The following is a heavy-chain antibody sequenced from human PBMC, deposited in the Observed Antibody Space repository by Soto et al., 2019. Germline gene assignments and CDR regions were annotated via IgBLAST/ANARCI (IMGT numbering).Heavy chain of an antibody. CDR2: INHSGST. D-gene: IGHD2-8*01. J-gene: IGHJ4*02. V-gene: IGHV4-34*01. Sequence: SETLSLTCAVYGGSFSGYYWSWIRQPPGKGLEWIGEINHSGSTNYNPSLKSRVTISVDTSKNQFSLKLSSVTAEDTAVYYCAKDLFIPPEWGPLDYWGQGTLVTVSS. CDR1: GGSFSGYY. CDR3: AKDLFIPPEWGPLDY.